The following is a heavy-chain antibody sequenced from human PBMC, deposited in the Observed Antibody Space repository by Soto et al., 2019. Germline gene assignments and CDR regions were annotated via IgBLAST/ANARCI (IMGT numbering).Heavy chain of an antibody. V-gene: IGHV4-61*01. CDR2: IYYSGST. Sequence: QVQLQESGPGLVKPSETLSLTCTVSGGSVSSGSYYWSWIRQPPGKGLEWIGYIYYSGSTNYNHPLKSRVTISVDTSKNQFSLKLSSVTAADTAVYYCARVKLAYYYYYYGMDVWGQGTTVTVSS. D-gene: IGHD6-6*01. CDR1: GGSVSSGSYY. CDR3: ARVKLAYYYYYYGMDV. J-gene: IGHJ6*02.